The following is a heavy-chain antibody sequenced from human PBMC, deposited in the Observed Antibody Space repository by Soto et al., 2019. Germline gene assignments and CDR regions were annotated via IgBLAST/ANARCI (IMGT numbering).Heavy chain of an antibody. Sequence: ASVKVSCKASGYTFTSYDINWVRQATGQGLEWMGWMNPNSGNTGYAQKFQGRVTMTRNTSISTAYMELSSLRSEDTAVYYCARGRPYFYGSGSSYYGMYFWGQGTTVTVS. V-gene: IGHV1-8*01. D-gene: IGHD3-10*01. CDR3: ARGRPYFYGSGSSYYGMYF. CDR1: GYTFTSYD. CDR2: MNPNSGNT. J-gene: IGHJ6*02.